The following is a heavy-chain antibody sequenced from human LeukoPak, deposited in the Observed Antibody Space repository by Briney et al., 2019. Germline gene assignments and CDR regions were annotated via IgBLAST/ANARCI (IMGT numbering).Heavy chain of an antibody. D-gene: IGHD5-18*01. CDR3: ARTAGWSYGFDY. J-gene: IGHJ4*02. V-gene: IGHV4-31*03. Sequence: SQTLSLTCTVSGGSISTGGYYWTWIRQHPGKGLEWIGYIYNSGTTYYNPSLESRVTISGDTSKNQFSLKLNSVTAADTAVYYCARTAGWSYGFDYWGQGTLVTVSS. CDR2: IYNSGTT. CDR1: GGSISTGGYY.